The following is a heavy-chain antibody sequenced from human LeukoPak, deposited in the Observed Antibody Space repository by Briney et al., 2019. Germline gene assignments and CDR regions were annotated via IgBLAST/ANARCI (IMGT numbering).Heavy chain of an antibody. D-gene: IGHD6-13*01. Sequence: VASVKVSCKASGYTFTSYGISWVRQAPGQGLEWMGWISAYNGNTNYAQKLQGRVTMTTGTSTSTAYMELRSLRSDDTAVYYCARDRQYSSSWFLSVGYYFDYWGQGTLVTVSS. J-gene: IGHJ4*02. CDR2: ISAYNGNT. CDR3: ARDRQYSSSWFLSVGYYFDY. V-gene: IGHV1-18*01. CDR1: GYTFTSYG.